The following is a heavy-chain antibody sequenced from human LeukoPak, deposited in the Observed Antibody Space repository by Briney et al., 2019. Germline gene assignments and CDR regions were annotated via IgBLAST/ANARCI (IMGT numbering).Heavy chain of an antibody. V-gene: IGHV3-23*01. CDR2: ISGSGGST. D-gene: IGHD6-13*01. CDR3: ARDRGAAGITFDY. J-gene: IGHJ4*02. Sequence: GGSLRLSCAASGFTFSSYAMSWVRQAPGKGLEWVSAISGSGGSTYYADSVKGRFTISRDNSRNTLYLQMNSLRAEDTAVYYCARDRGAAGITFDYWGQGTLVTVSS. CDR1: GFTFSSYA.